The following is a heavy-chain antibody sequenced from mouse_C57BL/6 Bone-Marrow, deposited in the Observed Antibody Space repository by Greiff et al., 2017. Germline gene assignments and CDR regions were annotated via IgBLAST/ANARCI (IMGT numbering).Heavy chain of an antibody. CDR3: ATINVAYYSNYDYALDC. CDR2: IYPGDGDT. D-gene: IGHD2-5*01. V-gene: IGHV1-82*01. Sequence: QVQLQQSGPELVQPGASVKISCKASGYAFSSSWMNWVKQRPGKGLEWLGRIYPGDGDTNYNGKFKGKATLTADKSSSTAYMQLRSLTSYDSAVYLCATINVAYYSNYDYALDCWGQGTSVTVSS. J-gene: IGHJ4*01. CDR1: GYAFSSSW.